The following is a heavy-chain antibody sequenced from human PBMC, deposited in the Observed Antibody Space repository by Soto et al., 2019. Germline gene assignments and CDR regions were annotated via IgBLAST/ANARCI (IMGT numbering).Heavy chain of an antibody. CDR3: ATDHCSSTSCSYSMDV. CDR1: GYTLTELS. CDR2: FDPEDGET. J-gene: IGHJ6*02. D-gene: IGHD2-2*01. Sequence: ASVKVSCKVSGYTLTELSMHWVRQAPGKGLEWMGGFDPEDGETIYAQKFQGRVTMTEDTSTDTAYMELSSLRSEDTAVYYCATDHCSSTSCSYSMDVWGQGTTVTVSS. V-gene: IGHV1-24*01.